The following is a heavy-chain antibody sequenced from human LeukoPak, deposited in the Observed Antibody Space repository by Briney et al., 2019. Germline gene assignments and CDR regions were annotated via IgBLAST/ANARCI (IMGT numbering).Heavy chain of an antibody. V-gene: IGHV1-69*05. Sequence: SVKVSCKASGGTFSSYAISWVRQAPGQGLEWMGGIIPIFGTANYAQKFQGRVTITTDESTSTAYMELSSLRSEDTAVYYCARDASSSNAFDIWGQGTMVTVSS. D-gene: IGHD6-6*01. CDR2: IIPIFGTA. J-gene: IGHJ3*02. CDR3: ARDASSSNAFDI. CDR1: GGTFSSYA.